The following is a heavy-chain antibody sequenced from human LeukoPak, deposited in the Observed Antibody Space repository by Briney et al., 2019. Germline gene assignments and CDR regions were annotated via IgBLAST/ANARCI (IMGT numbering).Heavy chain of an antibody. CDR2: IYYTGTT. J-gene: IGHJ4*02. CDR1: GVSISGTGFH. D-gene: IGHD3-16*01. CDR3: ARGGRGPFDY. Sequence: SQTLSLTCTVSGVSISGTGFHWSWLRLQPGKGLEWIGYIYYTGTTQYNPSLKSRASISLDTSKNQFSLRLTSVTAADTARYYSARGGRGPFDYWGQGTLVTVSS. V-gene: IGHV4-31*03.